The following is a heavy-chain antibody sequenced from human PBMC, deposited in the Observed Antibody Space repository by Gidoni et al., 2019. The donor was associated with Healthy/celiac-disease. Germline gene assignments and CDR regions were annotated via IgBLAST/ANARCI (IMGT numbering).Heavy chain of an antibody. J-gene: IGHJ4*02. Sequence: EVQLLESGGGLVQHGGSLRLSCAASGVTFSSYAMSWVRQAPGKGLEWVSAISGSGGSTYYADSVKGRFTISRDNSKNTLYLQMNSLRAEDTAVYYCAATYEGYYGSGDYYFDYWGQGTLVTVSS. CDR2: ISGSGGST. CDR1: GVTFSSYA. V-gene: IGHV3-23*01. D-gene: IGHD3-10*01. CDR3: AATYEGYYGSGDYYFDY.